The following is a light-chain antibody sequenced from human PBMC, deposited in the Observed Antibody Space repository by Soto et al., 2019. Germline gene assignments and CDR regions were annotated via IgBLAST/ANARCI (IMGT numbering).Light chain of an antibody. Sequence: QSVLTQPASVSGSAGQSITISCSGTMRDVGAYNLVSWYQQHPGTAPKLIIYEVRNRPSGISSRFSGSRSGNTASLTISGLQSEDEGDYYCISYTDRQSYLFGTGTKVTVL. CDR3: ISYTDRQSYL. V-gene: IGLV2-14*01. CDR1: MRDVGAYNL. CDR2: EVR. J-gene: IGLJ1*01.